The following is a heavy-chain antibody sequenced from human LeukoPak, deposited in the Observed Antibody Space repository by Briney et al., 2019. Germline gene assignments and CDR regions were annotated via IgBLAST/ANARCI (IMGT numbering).Heavy chain of an antibody. CDR2: ISWNSGSI. J-gene: IGHJ5*02. Sequence: PGGSLRLSCAASGFTFDDYAMHWVRQAPGKGLEWVSGISWNSGSIGYADSVKGRFTISRDNAKNSLYLQMNSLRAEDTALYYCAKESGGDILTGYYNTWGQGTLVTVPS. CDR3: AKESGGDILTGYYNT. D-gene: IGHD3-9*01. V-gene: IGHV3-9*01. CDR1: GFTFDDYA.